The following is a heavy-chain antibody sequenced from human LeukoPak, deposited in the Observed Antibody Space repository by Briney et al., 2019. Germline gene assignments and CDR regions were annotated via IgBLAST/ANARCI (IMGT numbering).Heavy chain of an antibody. CDR1: GFTFSSYA. Sequence: GGSLRLSCAASGFTFSSYAMHWVRQAPGKGLEWVAVISYDGSNKYYADSVKGRFTISRDNSKNTLYLQMNSLRAEDTAVYYCARPRSQDFDYWGQGTLVTVSS. J-gene: IGHJ4*02. D-gene: IGHD1-26*01. V-gene: IGHV3-30-3*01. CDR2: ISYDGSNK. CDR3: ARPRSQDFDY.